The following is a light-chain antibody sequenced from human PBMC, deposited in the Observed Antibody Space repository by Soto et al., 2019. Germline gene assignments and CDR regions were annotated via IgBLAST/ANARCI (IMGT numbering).Light chain of an antibody. V-gene: IGKV3-20*01. CDR1: QSVTSSF. J-gene: IGKJ1*01. Sequence: EIVLTQSPGTLSLSLGERATLSCRASQSVTSSFLAWYQQKPGQAPRLLIYGASSRATGIPDRFNGSGSGTDFTLTISRLEPEDFAVYYCQQHGSSPWTFGQGTKVEIK. CDR2: GAS. CDR3: QQHGSSPWT.